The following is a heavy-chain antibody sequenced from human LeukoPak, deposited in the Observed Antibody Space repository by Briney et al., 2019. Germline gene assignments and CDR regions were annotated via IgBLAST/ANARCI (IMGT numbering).Heavy chain of an antibody. D-gene: IGHD3-16*01. Sequence: SETLSLTCTVSGASISDYYWSWIRQPPGKGLEWIGYIYYSGSTNYNPSLKSRVTISVDTSKNQFSLKLSSVTAADTAVYYCARSYDWLNAFDIWGQGTMVTVSS. J-gene: IGHJ3*02. CDR2: IYYSGST. CDR3: ARSYDWLNAFDI. CDR1: GASISDYY. V-gene: IGHV4-59*01.